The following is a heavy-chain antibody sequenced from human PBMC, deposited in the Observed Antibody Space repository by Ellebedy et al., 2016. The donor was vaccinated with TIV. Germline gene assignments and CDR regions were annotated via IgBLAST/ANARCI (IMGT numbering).Heavy chain of an antibody. CDR2: MNPNSGNT. CDR1: GYTFTSYD. Sequence: AASVKVSCKASGYTFTSYDINWVRQATGQGLEWMGWMNPNSGNTGYAQKFQGRVTMTRNTSISTAYMELSSPRSEDTAVYYCARGRRQLRLREGEWFDPWGQGTLVTVSS. D-gene: IGHD5-18*01. V-gene: IGHV1-8*01. CDR3: ARGRRQLRLREGEWFDP. J-gene: IGHJ5*02.